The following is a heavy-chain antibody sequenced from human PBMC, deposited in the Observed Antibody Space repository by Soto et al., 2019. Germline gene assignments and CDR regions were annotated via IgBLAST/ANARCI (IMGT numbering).Heavy chain of an antibody. V-gene: IGHV3-30-3*01. Sequence: QVQLVESGGGVVQPGRSLRLSCAASGFTFSSYAMHWVRQAPGKGLEWVAVISYDGSNKYYADSVKGRFTISRDNSKTTRYLQMNSLRAEDTAVYYCARAEVVTAMGGDYWGQGTLVTVSS. D-gene: IGHD2-21*02. CDR3: ARAEVVTAMGGDY. CDR2: ISYDGSNK. J-gene: IGHJ4*02. CDR1: GFTFSSYA.